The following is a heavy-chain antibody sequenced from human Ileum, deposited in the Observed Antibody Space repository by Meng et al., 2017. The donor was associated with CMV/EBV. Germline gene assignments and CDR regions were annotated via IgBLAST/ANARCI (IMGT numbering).Heavy chain of an antibody. CDR1: YNIYA. J-gene: IGHJ6*01. V-gene: IGHV1-69*06. Sequence: YNIYAISWVRQAPGQGLEWLGGIIPILGTVHYEQRFQGRLTITADKSTATAFMELSRLTSEDTAVYYCARHDEYYDFLSGWRAMDVWGQGTTVTVSS. CDR2: IIPILGTV. CDR3: ARHDEYYDFLSGWRAMDV. D-gene: IGHD3-3*01.